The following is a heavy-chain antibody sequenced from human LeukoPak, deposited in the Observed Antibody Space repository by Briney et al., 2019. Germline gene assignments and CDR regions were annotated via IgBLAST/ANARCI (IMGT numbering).Heavy chain of an antibody. D-gene: IGHD3-3*01. V-gene: IGHV4-61*01. CDR1: GGSVSSGSYY. CDR3: ARDFWSGYYDGDYGMDV. J-gene: IGHJ6*02. CDR2: IYYSGST. Sequence: PSETLSLTCTVSGGSVSSGSYYWSWIRQPPGKGLEWLGYIYYSGSTNYNPSLKSRVTISVDTSKNQFSLKLSSVTAADTAVYYCARDFWSGYYDGDYGMDVWGQGTTVTVSS.